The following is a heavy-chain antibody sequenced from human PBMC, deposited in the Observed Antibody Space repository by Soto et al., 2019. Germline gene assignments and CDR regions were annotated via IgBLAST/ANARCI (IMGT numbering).Heavy chain of an antibody. V-gene: IGHV1-24*01. CDR1: GYTLTELS. CDR3: ATPVGSYHAFDI. D-gene: IGHD1-26*01. J-gene: IGHJ3*02. Sequence: ASVKVSCKVSGYTLTELSMHWVRQAPGKGLEWMGGFDPEDGETIYAQKFQGRVTMTEDTSTDTAYMELSSLRSEGTAVYYCATPVGSYHAFDIWGQGTMVTVSS. CDR2: FDPEDGET.